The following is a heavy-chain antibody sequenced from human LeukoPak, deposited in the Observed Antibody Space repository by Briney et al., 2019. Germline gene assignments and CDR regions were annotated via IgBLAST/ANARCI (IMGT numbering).Heavy chain of an antibody. CDR2: INPNSGGT. V-gene: IGHV1-2*02. Sequence: ASVKVSCKASGYTFTGYYMHWVRQAPGQGLEWMGWINPNSGGTNYAQKFQGRVTMTRDTFISTAYMELSRLRSDDTAVYYCARDYPDYDFWSGYYFRFDPWGQGTLVTVSS. CDR3: ARDYPDYDFWSGYYFRFDP. CDR1: GYTFTGYY. J-gene: IGHJ5*02. D-gene: IGHD3-3*01.